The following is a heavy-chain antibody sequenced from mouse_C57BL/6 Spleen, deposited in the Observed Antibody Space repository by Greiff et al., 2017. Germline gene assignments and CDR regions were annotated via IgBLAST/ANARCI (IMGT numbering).Heavy chain of an antibody. CDR3: ARLGSWYFDV. V-gene: IGHV1-82*01. D-gene: IGHD3-3*01. J-gene: IGHJ1*03. CDR1: GYAFSSSW. CDR2: IYPGDGDT. Sequence: VQGVESGPELVKPGASVKISCKASGYAFSSSWMNWVKQRPGKGLEWIGRIYPGDGDTNYNGKFKGKATLTADKSSSTAYMQLSSLTSEDSAVYFCARLGSWYFDVWGTGTTVTVSS.